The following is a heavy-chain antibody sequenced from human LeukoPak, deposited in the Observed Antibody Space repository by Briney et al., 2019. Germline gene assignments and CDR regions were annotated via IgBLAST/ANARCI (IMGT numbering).Heavy chain of an antibody. CDR1: GFTFSSYW. J-gene: IGHJ4*02. CDR3: ARKRRDGYNWDH. Sequence: GGSLSLSCAASGFTFSSYWMYWVRRVPGKGLVWVSRINTDGTTTNYADSVQGRFTVSRDNAKSTLYLQMNSLRAEDTAVYYCARKRRDGYNWDHWGQGTLVTVSS. D-gene: IGHD5-24*01. CDR2: INTDGTTT. V-gene: IGHV3-74*01.